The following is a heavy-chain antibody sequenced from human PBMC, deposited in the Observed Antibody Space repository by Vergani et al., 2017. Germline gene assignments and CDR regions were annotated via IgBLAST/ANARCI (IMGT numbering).Heavy chain of an antibody. CDR1: GGSISAGYYF. Sequence: QVQLQASGPGRVKPSQTLSLTCTMSGGSISAGYYFWSWIRQPAGKGLEWLGPISASGNASHSPSLKTRVSMSVDTSKKQFSLTVTSLTAADTAIYFCARRSGGYYSGGKVHPLRTAFDVWGHGTVVTVSS. CDR2: ISASGNA. D-gene: IGHD2-15*01. J-gene: IGHJ3*01. V-gene: IGHV4-61*02. CDR3: ARRSGGYYSGGKVHPLRTAFDV.